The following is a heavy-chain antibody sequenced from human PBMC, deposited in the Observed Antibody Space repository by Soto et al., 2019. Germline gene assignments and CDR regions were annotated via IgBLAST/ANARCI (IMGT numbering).Heavy chain of an antibody. D-gene: IGHD2-15*01. V-gene: IGHV4-31*03. CDR1: GAYMRNDYYY. J-gene: IGHJ4*02. CDR3: ARWVEVALDYFDS. CDR2: MHQSGRT. Sequence: QVQLQESGPGLVKPSETLSLTCTVSGAYMRNDYYYWSWVRQNPGKDLEWIGHMHQSGRTHYNPSLKRRVAISVDKTKNQFSLYLNSVTAADTAVYYCARWVEVALDYFDSWGQGTPVTVSS.